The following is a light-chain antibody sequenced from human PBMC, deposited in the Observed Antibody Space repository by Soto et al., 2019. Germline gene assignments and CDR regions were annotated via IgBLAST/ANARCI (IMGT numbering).Light chain of an antibody. CDR3: QQSYSTPLCT. J-gene: IGKJ2*02. Sequence: DIPMTQSPSSLSASVGERVTISCRASQSINTYLNWFQQKPGKAPKLLIYAASTLPSGVPSRFSGSGSGTDFTLTISSLQREDFATYYCQQSYSTPLCTFGQGTKLEIK. CDR1: QSINTY. CDR2: AAS. V-gene: IGKV1-39*01.